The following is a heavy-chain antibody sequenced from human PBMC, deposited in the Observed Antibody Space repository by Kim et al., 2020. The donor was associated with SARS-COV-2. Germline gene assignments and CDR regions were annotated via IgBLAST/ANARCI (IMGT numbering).Heavy chain of an antibody. V-gene: IGHV3-30-3*01. Sequence: GGSLRLSCAASGFTFSKNVMQWVRQAPGKGLEWIGVITDDGSNKYYADSVKGRFTISRDNSKNTLYLQMNSLRVEDTAVYYCVTEDVKAAAHWGQGTLVTVSS. J-gene: IGHJ4*02. D-gene: IGHD6-13*01. CDR3: VTEDVKAAAH. CDR1: GFTFSKNV. CDR2: ITDDGSNK.